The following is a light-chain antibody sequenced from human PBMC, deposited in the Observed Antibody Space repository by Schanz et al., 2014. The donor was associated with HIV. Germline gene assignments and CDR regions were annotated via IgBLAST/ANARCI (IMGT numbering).Light chain of an antibody. J-gene: IGKJ1*01. CDR1: QSVSSY. CDR3: QQYGVSPPWT. Sequence: EIVLTQSPATLSLSPGERATLSCRASQSVSSYLAWYQQKPGQAPRLVISDASTRATGIPARFSGSGSGTEFTLTISGLEPEDFAVYYCQQYGVSPPWTFGQGTRVEIK. CDR2: DAS. V-gene: IGKV3-20*01.